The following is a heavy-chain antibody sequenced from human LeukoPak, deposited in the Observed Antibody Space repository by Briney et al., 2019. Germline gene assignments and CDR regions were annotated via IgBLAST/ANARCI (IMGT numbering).Heavy chain of an antibody. CDR2: ISYDGSNK. D-gene: IGHD5-18*01. CDR1: GFMFDNFG. J-gene: IGHJ3*02. CDR3: ARENSDTAMAHDAFDI. Sequence: GRSLRLSCAASGFMFDNFGMHWVRQAPGKGLEWVAVISYDGSNKYYADSVKGRFTISRDNSKNTLYLQMNSLRAEDTAVYYCARENSDTAMAHDAFDIWGQGTMVTVSS. V-gene: IGHV3-30*03.